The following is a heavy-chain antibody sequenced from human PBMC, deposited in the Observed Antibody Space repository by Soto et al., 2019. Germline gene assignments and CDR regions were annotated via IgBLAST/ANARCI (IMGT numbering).Heavy chain of an antibody. V-gene: IGHV1-18*01. CDR3: ARAFWSGYYRPNWFDP. Sequence: ASVKVSCKASGYTFTSYGISWVRQAPGQGLEWMGWISAYNGNTNYAQKLQGRVTMTTDTSTSTAYMELRSLRSDDTAVYYCARAFWSGYYRPNWFDPWGQGTLVTVSS. J-gene: IGHJ5*02. CDR2: ISAYNGNT. CDR1: GYTFTSYG. D-gene: IGHD3-3*01.